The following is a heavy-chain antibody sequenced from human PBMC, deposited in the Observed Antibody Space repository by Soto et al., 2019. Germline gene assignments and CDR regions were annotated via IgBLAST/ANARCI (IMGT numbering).Heavy chain of an antibody. J-gene: IGHJ3*02. CDR1: GGSISSYY. D-gene: IGHD3-16*01. V-gene: IGHV4-59*08. CDR3: ATQGDLGVLYAFDI. Sequence: SETLSLTCTVSGGSISSYYWSWIRQPPGKGLEWIGYIYYSGSTNYNPSLKSRVTISVDTSKNQFSLKLSSVTAADTAVYYCATQGDLGVLYAFDIWGQGTMVTVSS. CDR2: IYYSGST.